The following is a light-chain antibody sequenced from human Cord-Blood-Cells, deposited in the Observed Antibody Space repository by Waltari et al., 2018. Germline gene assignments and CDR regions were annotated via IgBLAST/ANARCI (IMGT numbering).Light chain of an antibody. Sequence: TISCSGSSSNIGSNYVYWYQQLPGTAPKLLIYRNNQRPSGVPDRFSGSKSGTSASLAISGLRSEDEADYYCAAWDDSLSSYVFGTGTKVTVL. CDR2: RNN. CDR3: AAWDDSLSSYV. V-gene: IGLV1-47*01. J-gene: IGLJ1*01. CDR1: SSNIGSNY.